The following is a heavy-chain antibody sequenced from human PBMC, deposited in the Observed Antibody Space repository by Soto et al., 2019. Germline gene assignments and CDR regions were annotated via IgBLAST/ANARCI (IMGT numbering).Heavy chain of an antibody. V-gene: IGHV4-4*07. Sequence: SENLSLTCTVSGGSISSYYWSWIRQPAGKGLEWIGRIYTSGSTNYNPSLKSRVTMSVDTSKNQFSLKLSSVTAADTAVYYCARCLTYYRGDNLFDPWGQGTLVIVSS. CDR1: GGSISSYY. CDR3: ARCLTYYRGDNLFDP. CDR2: IYTSGST. J-gene: IGHJ5*02. D-gene: IGHD1-26*01.